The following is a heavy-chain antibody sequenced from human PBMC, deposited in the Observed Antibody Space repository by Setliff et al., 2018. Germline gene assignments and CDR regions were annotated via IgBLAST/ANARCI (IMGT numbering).Heavy chain of an antibody. D-gene: IGHD3-9*01. CDR1: GGTFSSYA. J-gene: IGHJ6*02. CDR3: ASKHYDILTGPSLTWYGMDV. V-gene: IGHV1-69*10. Sequence: GASVKVSCKASGGTFSSYAISWVRQAPGQGLEWMGGIIPILGIANYAQKFQGRVTITADKSTSTAYMELSSLRSEDTAVYYCASKHYDILTGPSLTWYGMDVWGQGTTVTVSS. CDR2: IIPILGIA.